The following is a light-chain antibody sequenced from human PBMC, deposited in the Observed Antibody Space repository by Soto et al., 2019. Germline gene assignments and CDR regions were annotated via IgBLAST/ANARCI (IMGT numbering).Light chain of an antibody. J-gene: IGKJ1*01. Sequence: DIQMPQSPSSLSASVGDRVTITCRASQSISSYLNWYQQKPGKAPKLLIYAASTLQSGVPSRFSGSGSGTDFTLTISCLQSEDFATYYCQQYYSYPRTFGQGTKVGIK. CDR1: QSISSY. CDR3: QQYYSYPRT. V-gene: IGKV1-39*01. CDR2: AAS.